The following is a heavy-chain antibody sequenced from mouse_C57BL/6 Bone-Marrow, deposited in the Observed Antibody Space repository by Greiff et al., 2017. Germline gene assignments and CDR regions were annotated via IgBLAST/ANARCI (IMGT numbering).Heavy chain of an antibody. J-gene: IGHJ2*01. V-gene: IGHV1-64*01. CDR1: GYTFTSYW. CDR2: IHPNSGST. CDR3: ARPLFYYGNYLDY. D-gene: IGHD2-1*01. Sequence: QVQLQQPGAELVKPGASVKLSCKASGYTFTSYWMHWVKQRPGQGLEWIGMIHPNSGSTNYNEKFKSKATLTVDKSSSTAYMQLSSLTSEDSAVYYCARPLFYYGNYLDYWGQGTTLTVSS.